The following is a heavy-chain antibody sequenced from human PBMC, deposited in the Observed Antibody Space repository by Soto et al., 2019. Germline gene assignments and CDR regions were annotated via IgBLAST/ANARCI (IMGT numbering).Heavy chain of an antibody. CDR2: ISYDGSNK. CDR1: GFTFSSYG. D-gene: IGHD1-26*01. CDR3: AKDSGRGKYYYYGMDV. J-gene: IGHJ6*02. Sequence: PGGSLRLSCAASGFTFSSYGMHWVRRAPGKGLEWVAVISYDGSNKYYADSVKGRFTISRDNSKNTLYLQMNSLRAEDTAVYYCAKDSGRGKYYYYGMDVWGQGTTVTVSS. V-gene: IGHV3-30*18.